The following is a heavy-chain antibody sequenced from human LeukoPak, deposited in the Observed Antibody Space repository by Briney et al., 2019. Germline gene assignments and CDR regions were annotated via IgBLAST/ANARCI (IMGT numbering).Heavy chain of an antibody. CDR2: INQDESVK. CDR1: GFTFTNYW. V-gene: IGHV3-7*01. CDR3: ARTTTYYYGSGSYSPFDY. J-gene: IGHJ4*02. Sequence: GGSLRLSCAASGFTFTNYWMTWVRQAPGKGLEFVANINQDESVKNYVDSVKGRFTISRDNAENSLYLQMNSLRAEDTAVYYCARTTTYYYGSGSYSPFDYWGQGTLVTVSS. D-gene: IGHD3-10*01.